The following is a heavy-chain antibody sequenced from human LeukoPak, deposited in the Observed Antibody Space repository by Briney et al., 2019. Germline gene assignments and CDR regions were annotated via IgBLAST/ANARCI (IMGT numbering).Heavy chain of an antibody. CDR2: IYYSGST. V-gene: IGHV4-59*01. D-gene: IGHD1-26*01. CDR3: ARGPKARELRPFDY. J-gene: IGHJ4*02. Sequence: SETLSLTCTVSGGSISSYYWSWIRQPPGKGLEWIGYIYYSGSTNYNPSLKSRVTISVDTSKNQFSLKLSSVTAADTAVYYCARGPKARELRPFDYWGQGTLVTVSS. CDR1: GGSISSYY.